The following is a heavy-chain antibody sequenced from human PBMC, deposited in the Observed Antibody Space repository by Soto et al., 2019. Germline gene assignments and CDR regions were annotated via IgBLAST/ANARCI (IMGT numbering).Heavy chain of an antibody. CDR1: GGTSSSYT. J-gene: IGHJ6*03. V-gene: IGHV1-18*01. Sequence: GASVKVSCKASGGTSSSYTISWVRQAPGQGLEWMGRISAYNGNTNYAQKLQGRVTMTTDTSTSTAYMELRSLRSDVTAVYYCARDPNYYYYMDVWGKGTTVTVSS. CDR3: ARDPNYYYYMDV. CDR2: ISAYNGNT.